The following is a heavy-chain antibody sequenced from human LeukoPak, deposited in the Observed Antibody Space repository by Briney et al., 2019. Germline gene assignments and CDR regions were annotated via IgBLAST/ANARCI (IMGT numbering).Heavy chain of an antibody. Sequence: PSETLSLTCTVSGYSISGGYYWDWIRQPPGKGLEWIGSIYHSGSPYYNSSLKSRVTISVDTSKNQFSLKLSSVTAADTAVYYCAREGRYCGGGRCSYMDVWGKGTTVTVSS. CDR3: AREGRYCGGGRCSYMDV. D-gene: IGHD2-15*01. J-gene: IGHJ6*03. CDR2: IYHSGSP. CDR1: GYSISGGYY. V-gene: IGHV4-38-2*02.